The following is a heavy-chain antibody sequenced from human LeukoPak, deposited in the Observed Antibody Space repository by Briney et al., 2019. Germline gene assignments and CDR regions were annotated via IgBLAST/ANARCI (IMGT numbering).Heavy chain of an antibody. D-gene: IGHD3-22*01. CDR2: MSPNSGNT. V-gene: IGHV1-8*01. Sequence: ASVKVSCKASGYTFTSYDINWVRQATGQGLEWMGWMSPNSGNTGYAQKFQGRVTMTRNTSISTAYMELSSLRSEDTAVYYCAGGIDSRGGAFDIWGQGTMVTVSS. J-gene: IGHJ3*02. CDR3: AGGIDSRGGAFDI. CDR1: GYTFTSYD.